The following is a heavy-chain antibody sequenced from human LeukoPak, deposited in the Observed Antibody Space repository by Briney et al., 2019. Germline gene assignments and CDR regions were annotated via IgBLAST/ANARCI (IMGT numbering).Heavy chain of an antibody. Sequence: PGGSLRLFCAASGFTFSSYSMNWVRQAPGKGLEWVSSISSSSSYIYYADSVKGRFTISRDNAKNSLYLQMNSLRAEDTAVYYCAREGAVAGQSSPFDYWGQGTLVTVSS. J-gene: IGHJ4*02. V-gene: IGHV3-21*01. D-gene: IGHD6-19*01. CDR3: AREGAVAGQSSPFDY. CDR2: ISSSSSYI. CDR1: GFTFSSYS.